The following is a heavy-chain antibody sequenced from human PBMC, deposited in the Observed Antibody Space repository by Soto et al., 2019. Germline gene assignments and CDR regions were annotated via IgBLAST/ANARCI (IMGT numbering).Heavy chain of an antibody. D-gene: IGHD3-16*01. CDR1: GGSISSYY. Sequence: QVQLQESGPGLVKPSETLSLTCTVSGGSISSYYWSWIRQPPGKGLEWIGYIYYSGSTNYNPSLKSRVTISVGTSKSQCSLKLSSVAAADTAVYYCARVWGYAFDYWGQGTLVTVSS. V-gene: IGHV4-59*01. J-gene: IGHJ4*02. CDR3: ARVWGYAFDY. CDR2: IYYSGST.